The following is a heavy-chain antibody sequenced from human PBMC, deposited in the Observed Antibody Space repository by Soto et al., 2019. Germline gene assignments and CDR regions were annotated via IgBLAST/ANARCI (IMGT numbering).Heavy chain of an antibody. V-gene: IGHV4-31*03. CDR1: GGSISSGGYY. J-gene: IGHJ4*02. CDR3: ARDRGYCSGGSCYFSVFWDY. Sequence: SETLSLTCTVSGGSISSGGYYWSWIRQHPGKGLEWIGYIYYSGSTYYNPSLKSRVTISVDTSKNQFSLKLSSVTAADTAVYYCARDRGYCSGGSCYFSVFWDYWGQGTLVTVSS. D-gene: IGHD2-15*01. CDR2: IYYSGST.